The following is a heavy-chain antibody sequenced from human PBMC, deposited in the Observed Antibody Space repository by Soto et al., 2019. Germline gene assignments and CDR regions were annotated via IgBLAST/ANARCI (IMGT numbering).Heavy chain of an antibody. V-gene: IGHV1-69*13. J-gene: IGHJ6*02. CDR3: ARDDCSSTRCPNPPSDYYYGMAD. CDR1: GVTFSSYA. CDR2: IIPIFGTA. D-gene: IGHD2-2*01. Sequence: AVKVSCKASGVTFSSYAISWVRQAPGQGLEWMGGIIPIFGTANYAQKFQGRVTITADESTSTAYLALSSLRSEDTAVYYCARDDCSSTRCPNPPSDYYYGMADQGQRPTFTISS.